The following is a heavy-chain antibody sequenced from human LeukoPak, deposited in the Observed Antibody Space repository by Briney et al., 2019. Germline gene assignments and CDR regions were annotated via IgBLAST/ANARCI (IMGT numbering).Heavy chain of an antibody. J-gene: IGHJ6*02. CDR2: ISSGIPTI. V-gene: IGHV3-48*04. CDR3: ARGRSCSLSRRYSSSWYCRPSANGYYYYYGMDV. Sequence: GGSLRLSCAASGFTFSSYSMNWVRQAPGKGLEWLSYISSGIPTIYYADSVKGRFTISRDNAKNSLYLQMNSLRAEDTAVYYCARGRSCSLSRRYSSSWYCRPSANGYYYYYGMDVWGQGTTVTVSS. D-gene: IGHD6-13*01. CDR1: GFTFSSYS.